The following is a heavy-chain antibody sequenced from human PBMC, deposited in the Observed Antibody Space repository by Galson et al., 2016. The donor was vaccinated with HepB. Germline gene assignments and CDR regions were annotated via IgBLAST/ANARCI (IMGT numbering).Heavy chain of an antibody. V-gene: IGHV3-74*01. CDR1: GFTFSTYW. J-gene: IGHJ5*02. CDR2: ITTYGAT. D-gene: IGHD2-15*01. CDR3: VRDHCSGGDCAVLAP. Sequence: SLRLSCAASGFTFSTYWMHWVRQAPGKGLVWVSQITTYGATIYADSVKGRFTISRDNAKNTLYLQMNTLRAEDTAVYFCVRDHCSGGDCAVLAPWGQGTLVTVSS.